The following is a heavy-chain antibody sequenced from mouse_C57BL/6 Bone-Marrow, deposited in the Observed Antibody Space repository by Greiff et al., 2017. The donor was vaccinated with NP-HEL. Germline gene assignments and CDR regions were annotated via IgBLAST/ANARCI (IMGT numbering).Heavy chain of an antibody. CDR2: IDPSDSET. J-gene: IGHJ3*01. V-gene: IGHV1-52*01. Sequence: QVQLQQPGAELVRPGSSVKLSCKASGYTFTSYWMHWVQQRPIQGLEWIGNIDPSDSETHYNQNFKDKATLTVDNSSSTAYLQLSSLTSEDSAVYYCAREGFAYWGPGTLVTVSA. CDR1: GYTFTSYW. CDR3: AREGFAY.